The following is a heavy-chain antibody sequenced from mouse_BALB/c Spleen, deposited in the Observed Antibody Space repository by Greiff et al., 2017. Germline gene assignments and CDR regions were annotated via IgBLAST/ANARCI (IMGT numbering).Heavy chain of an antibody. CDR1: GFTFSDYY. V-gene: IGHV5-4*02. J-gene: IGHJ4*01. CDR2: ISDGGSYT. CDR3: AREGGNYAMDY. Sequence: EVMLVESGGGLVQPGGSLKLSCAASGFTFSDYYMYWVRQTPEKRLEWVATISDGGSYTYYPDSVKGRFTISRDNAKNNLYLQMSSLKSEDTAMYYCAREGGNYAMDYWGQGTSVTVSS.